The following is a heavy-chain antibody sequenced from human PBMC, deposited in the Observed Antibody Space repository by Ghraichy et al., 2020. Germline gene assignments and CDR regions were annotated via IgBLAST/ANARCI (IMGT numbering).Heavy chain of an antibody. D-gene: IGHD1-1*01. Sequence: SETLSLTCTVSGGSISSSSYYWGWIRQPPGKGLEWIGSIYYSGSTYYNPSLKSRVTISVDTSKNQFSLKLSSVTAADTAVYYCARSPKRYPPDGWFDPWGQGTLVTVSS. CDR3: ARSPKRYPPDGWFDP. CDR2: IYYSGST. CDR1: GGSISSSSYY. V-gene: IGHV4-39*01. J-gene: IGHJ5*02.